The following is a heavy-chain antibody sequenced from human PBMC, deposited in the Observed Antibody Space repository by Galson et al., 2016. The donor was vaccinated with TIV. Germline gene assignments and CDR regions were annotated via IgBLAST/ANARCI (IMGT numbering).Heavy chain of an antibody. CDR3: ARSGYTYGLIGLPSSYWYFDL. J-gene: IGHJ2*01. D-gene: IGHD5-18*01. CDR2: ISVYNGET. V-gene: IGHV1-18*01. Sequence: SVKVSCKASGYTFNNFGVSWVRQDPGQGLEWMGWISVYNGETTYAQKFQDRVTLTTETSTNAAYMKLRSRTSDDTAVDYCARSGYTYGLIGLPSSYWYFDLWGRGTLVTVSS. CDR1: GYTFNNFG.